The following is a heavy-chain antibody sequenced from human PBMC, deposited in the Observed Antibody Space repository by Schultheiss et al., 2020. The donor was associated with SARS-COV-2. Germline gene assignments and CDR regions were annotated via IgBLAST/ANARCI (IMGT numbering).Heavy chain of an antibody. V-gene: IGHV3-7*01. CDR1: GFTFSSYG. D-gene: IGHD3-10*01. Sequence: GGSLRLSCAASGFTFSSYGMHWVRQAPGKGLEWLANIKQDGSEKYYVDSVKGRFTISRDNAKNTLYLQMNSLRAEDTAVYYCAREWGFGGGAFDIWGQGTMGTVSS. CDR2: IKQDGSEK. CDR3: AREWGFGGGAFDI. J-gene: IGHJ3*02.